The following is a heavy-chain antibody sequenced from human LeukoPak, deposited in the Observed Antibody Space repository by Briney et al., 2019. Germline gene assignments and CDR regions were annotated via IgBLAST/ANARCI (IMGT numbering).Heavy chain of an antibody. CDR3: ARVPFALNSGMDA. CDR2: IYTSGST. D-gene: IGHD3-16*01. Sequence: SETLSLTCTVSGGSISSYYWSWIRQPAGKGLEWIGRIYTSGSTNYNASLKSRLTKSVDTSKNQFCLKLSSVTAADTAVYYCARVPFALNSGMDAWGPRSTRTVSS. CDR1: GGSISSYY. V-gene: IGHV4-4*07. J-gene: IGHJ6*02.